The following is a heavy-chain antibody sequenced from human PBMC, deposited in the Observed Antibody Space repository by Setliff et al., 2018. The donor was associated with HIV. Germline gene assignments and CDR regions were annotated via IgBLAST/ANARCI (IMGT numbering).Heavy chain of an antibody. CDR2: IYYSGST. CDR3: ARHHSSAPLRRWDNYYYMDV. Sequence: PSETLSLTCTVSGGSISSSSYYWGWVRQPPGKGLEWIGSIYYSGSTYYNPSLRSRVTISVDTSKNQFSLKLTSVTAPDTAVYYCARHHSSAPLRRWDNYYYMDVWGKGTTVTVSS. J-gene: IGHJ6*03. CDR1: GGSISSSSYY. V-gene: IGHV4-39*01. D-gene: IGHD6-19*01.